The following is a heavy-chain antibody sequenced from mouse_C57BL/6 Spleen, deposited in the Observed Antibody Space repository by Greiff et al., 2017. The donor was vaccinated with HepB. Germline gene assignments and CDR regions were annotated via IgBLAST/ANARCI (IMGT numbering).Heavy chain of an antibody. V-gene: IGHV1-4*01. Sequence: VQLQESGAELARPGASVKMSCKASGYTFTSYTMHWVKQRPGQGLEWIGYINPSSGYTKYNQKFKDKATLTADKSSSTAYMQLSSLTSEDSAVYYCASYYGNSFDYWGQGTTLTVSS. CDR3: ASYYGNSFDY. D-gene: IGHD2-1*01. J-gene: IGHJ2*01. CDR2: INPSSGYT. CDR1: GYTFTSYT.